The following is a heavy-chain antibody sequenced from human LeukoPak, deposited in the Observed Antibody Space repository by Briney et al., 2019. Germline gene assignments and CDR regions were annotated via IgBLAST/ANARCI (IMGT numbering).Heavy chain of an antibody. D-gene: IGHD6-6*01. CDR2: INSDGSEG. Sequence: GGSLRLSCAVSGFTFSGFWMSWSRQAPGKGLEWVASINSDGSEGYYADVVMGRFTISRDNAKNSLYLQINSLRAEDTAVYYCAGSSYSSSSSVWGQGTMVTVSS. V-gene: IGHV3-7*03. CDR3: AGSSYSSSSSV. J-gene: IGHJ3*01. CDR1: GFTFSGFW.